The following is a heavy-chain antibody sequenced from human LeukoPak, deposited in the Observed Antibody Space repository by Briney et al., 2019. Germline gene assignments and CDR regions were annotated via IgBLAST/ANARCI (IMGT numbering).Heavy chain of an antibody. CDR1: AGSVSRDSYY. D-gene: IGHD1-1*01. CDR2: IYYSGST. J-gene: IGHJ4*02. V-gene: IGHV4-61*01. Sequence: TSETLSLTCTVSAGSVSRDSYYWSWIRQPPGKGLEWIGYIYYSGSTNYNPSLKSRVTISVDTSKNQVSLKLSSGTAAGTAVYYCATRPSGSDRFLPYFDYWGQGTLVTVSS. CDR3: ATRPSGSDRFLPYFDY.